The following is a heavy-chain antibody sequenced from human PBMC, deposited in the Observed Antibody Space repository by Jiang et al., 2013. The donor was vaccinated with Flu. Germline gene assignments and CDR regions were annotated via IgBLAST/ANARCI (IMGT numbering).Heavy chain of an antibody. CDR3: VAIPIAARLGSDY. CDR2: ISGFGGST. Sequence: LVESGGGLVQPGGSLRLSCAASGFTFSSYAMSWVRQAPGKGLEWVSAISGFGGSTYYADSVKGRFTISRDNSKSTLYLQMNSLRAEDTAVYYCVAIPIAARLGSDYWGQGTLVTVSS. D-gene: IGHD6-6*01. CDR1: GFTFSSYA. J-gene: IGHJ4*02. V-gene: IGHV3-23*04.